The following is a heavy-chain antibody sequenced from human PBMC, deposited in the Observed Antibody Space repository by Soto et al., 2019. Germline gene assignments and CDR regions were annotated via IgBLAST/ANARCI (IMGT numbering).Heavy chain of an antibody. Sequence: PSETLSLTCAVYGGSFSGYYWSWIRQPPGKWLEWIGEINHSGSTNYNPSLKSRVTISVDTSKNQFSLKLSSVTAADTAVYYCARGSWGHYYYYGMDVWGQGTTVNVSS. D-gene: IGHD3-16*01. V-gene: IGHV4-34*01. J-gene: IGHJ6*02. CDR1: GGSFSGYY. CDR2: INHSGST. CDR3: ARGSWGHYYYYGMDV.